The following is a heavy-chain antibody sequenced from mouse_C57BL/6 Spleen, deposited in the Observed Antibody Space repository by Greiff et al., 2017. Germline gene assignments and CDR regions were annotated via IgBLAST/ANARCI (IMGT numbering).Heavy chain of an antibody. CDR1: GYTFTNYW. J-gene: IGHJ3*02. Sequence: QVQLQQPGAELVKPGASVKLSCKASGYTFTNYWMHWVKQRPGRGLEWIGRIDPKSGGTKYNEKFKSQATLTVDKPSSTAYMQLSSLTSEDSAVYYCARSHCSNYVGFGNWGQGTLVTVSA. V-gene: IGHV1-72*01. CDR3: ARSHCSNYVGFGN. CDR2: IDPKSGGT. D-gene: IGHD2-5*01.